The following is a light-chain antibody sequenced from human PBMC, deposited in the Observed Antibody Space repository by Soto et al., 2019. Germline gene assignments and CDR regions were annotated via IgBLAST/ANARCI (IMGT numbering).Light chain of an antibody. J-gene: IGLJ7*01. CDR3: SSYTSISTRV. Sequence: QSVLTQPASVSGSPGQSITISCTGXSSXVGSYNYVSWYQQHPGKAPKLMIYEVSNRPSRVSNRFSGSKSGNTASLTISGLQAEDEANYYCSSYTSISTRVFGGGTQLTVL. CDR2: EVS. V-gene: IGLV2-14*01. CDR1: SSXVGSYNY.